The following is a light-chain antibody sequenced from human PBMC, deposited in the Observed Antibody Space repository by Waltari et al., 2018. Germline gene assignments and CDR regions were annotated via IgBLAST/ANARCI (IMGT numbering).Light chain of an antibody. J-gene: IGKJ2*03. CDR2: TAT. V-gene: IGKV1-17*01. CDR3: LQHNNYPYS. CDR1: QGISRS. Sequence: DIQMTQSPSSLSASVGDTVPITCRASQGISRSLNWFQQKPGKAPKLLIYTATTLQSGVPSRFSGSGSGTEFTLTISSLQPEDFAVYFCLQHNNYPYSFGQGTKVGIK.